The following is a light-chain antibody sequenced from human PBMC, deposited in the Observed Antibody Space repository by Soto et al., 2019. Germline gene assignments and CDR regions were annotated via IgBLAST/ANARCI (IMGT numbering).Light chain of an antibody. V-gene: IGLV2-8*01. CDR3: SSYAGSNILYV. J-gene: IGLJ1*01. CDR2: EVS. Sequence: QSVLTQPLSASGSPGQSVTISCTGTSSDVGGYNYVSWYQQHPGKAPKLMIYEVSKRPSGVPDRFSGSKSGNTASLTVSGLQAEDEADYYCSSYAGSNILYVFGTGTKLTVL. CDR1: SSDVGGYNY.